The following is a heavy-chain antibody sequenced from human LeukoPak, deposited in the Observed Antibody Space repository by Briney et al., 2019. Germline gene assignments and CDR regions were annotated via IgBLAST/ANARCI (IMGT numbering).Heavy chain of an antibody. V-gene: IGHV1-69*13. Sequence: GASVKVSCKASGYTFTSYGISWVRQAPGQGLEWMGGIIPIFGTANYAQKFQGRVTITADESTSTAYMELSSLRSEDTAVYYCARYDAYLVRDILTGYKGNYYGMDVWGQGTTVTVSS. J-gene: IGHJ6*02. CDR1: GYTFTSYG. D-gene: IGHD3-9*01. CDR3: ARYDAYLVRDILTGYKGNYYGMDV. CDR2: IIPIFGTA.